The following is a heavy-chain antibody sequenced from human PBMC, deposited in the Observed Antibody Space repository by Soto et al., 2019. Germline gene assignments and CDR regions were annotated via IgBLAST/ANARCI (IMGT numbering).Heavy chain of an antibody. CDR1: GFTFRRYA. CDR3: AKGYAVVVAATCGPFDY. D-gene: IGHD2-15*01. V-gene: IGHV3-23*01. J-gene: IGHJ4*02. CDR2: INGNGCST. Sequence: PGGSLRHCCAASGFTFRRYAMSGVRQAPGKGLEWVSAINGNGCSTYYADSVKGRFTISRDNAKNTLYLQMNSLRAEDTAVYYCAKGYAVVVAATCGPFDYWGQGTLVTVSS.